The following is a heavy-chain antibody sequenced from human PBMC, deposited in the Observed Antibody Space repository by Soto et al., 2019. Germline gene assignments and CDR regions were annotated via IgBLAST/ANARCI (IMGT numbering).Heavy chain of an antibody. CDR2: IYYSGST. CDR3: AGRDCSGTNCYYLDYYYMDV. V-gene: IGHV4-59*08. D-gene: IGHD2-2*01. J-gene: IGHJ6*03. CDR1: GGSFSSYY. Sequence: QVQLQESGPGLVRPSETLSLTCTVSGGSFSSYYWTWIRQSPGKGLEWIGYIYYSGSTDSNPSLRGRHAISIDTSKNQFSLRLNSMTAADTAVYYCAGRDCSGTNCYYLDYYYMDVWGKGTTVTVSS.